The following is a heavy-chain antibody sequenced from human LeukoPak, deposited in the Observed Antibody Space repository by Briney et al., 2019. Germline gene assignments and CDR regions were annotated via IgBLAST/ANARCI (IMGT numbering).Heavy chain of an antibody. V-gene: IGHV1-69*06. CDR1: GGTFSSYA. CDR3: AREGYYGSGSYYYYYYYGMDV. Sequence: GSSVKVSCKASGGTFSSYAISWVRQAPGQGLEWMGGIIPIFGTANYAQRFQGRVTITADKSTSTAYMELSSLRPEDTAVYYCAREGYYGSGSYYYYYYYGMDVWGKGTTVTVSS. CDR2: IIPIFGTA. D-gene: IGHD3-10*01. J-gene: IGHJ6*04.